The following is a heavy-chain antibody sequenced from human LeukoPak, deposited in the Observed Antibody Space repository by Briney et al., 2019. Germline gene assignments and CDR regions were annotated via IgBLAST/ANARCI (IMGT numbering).Heavy chain of an antibody. J-gene: IGHJ3*02. CDR2: NSYSGST. V-gene: IGHV4-59*08. CDR3: ARQGYDILTGYIDAFDI. Sequence: SETLSLTCTVSGGSISSYYWSWIRQPRGKGLEWIGYNSYSGSTNYNPSLKSRVTISIDTSKNQFSLKLRSVTAADTAIYYCARQGYDILTGYIDAFDIWGQGTMVTVSS. D-gene: IGHD3-9*01. CDR1: GGSISSYY.